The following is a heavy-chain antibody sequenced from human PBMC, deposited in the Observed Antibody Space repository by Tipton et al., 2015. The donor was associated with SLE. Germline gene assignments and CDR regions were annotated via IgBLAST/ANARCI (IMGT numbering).Heavy chain of an antibody. D-gene: IGHD2-21*01. J-gene: IGHJ5*02. CDR3: ARDLGHGGDSDL. CDR2: IYPSGSI. Sequence: TLSLTCTVSGDSINSHYWSWIRQPAGKGLQWIGRIYPSGSINYNPSLKSRVTILLDTSKNHFSLKLTSVTAADTAFYYCARDLGHGGDSDLWGQGTLVTVSS. CDR1: GDSINSHY. V-gene: IGHV4-4*07.